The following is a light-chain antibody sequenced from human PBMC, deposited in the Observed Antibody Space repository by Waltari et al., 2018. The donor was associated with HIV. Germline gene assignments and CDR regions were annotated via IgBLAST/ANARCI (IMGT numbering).Light chain of an antibody. CDR3: QQYNNWPG. Sequence: EIVMTQSPATLSVSPGERDTLSCRASQSVSSNLAWYQQKPGQAPRLLIYGASTRATCIPARFSGSGSGTEFTLTISSLQSEDFAVYYCQQYNNWPGFGQGTKLEIK. CDR1: QSVSSN. V-gene: IGKV3-15*01. CDR2: GAS. J-gene: IGKJ2*01.